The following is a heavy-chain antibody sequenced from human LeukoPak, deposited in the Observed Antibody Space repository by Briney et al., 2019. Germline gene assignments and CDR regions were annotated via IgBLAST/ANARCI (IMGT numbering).Heavy chain of an antibody. D-gene: IGHD6-19*01. CDR1: GFTVSSNY. CDR3: ARSYSSGWYGD. CDR2: IYSGGST. V-gene: IGHV3-66*01. J-gene: IGHJ4*02. Sequence: GGSLRLSCAASGFTVSSNYMSWVRQAPGKGLEWVSVIYSGGSTFYADSVKGRFTISRDNAKNSLYLQMNSLRAEDTAVYYCARSYSSGWYGDWGQGTLVTVSS.